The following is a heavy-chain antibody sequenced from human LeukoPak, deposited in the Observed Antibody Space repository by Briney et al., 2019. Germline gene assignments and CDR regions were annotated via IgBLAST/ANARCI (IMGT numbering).Heavy chain of an antibody. V-gene: IGHV3-23*01. D-gene: IGHD6-13*01. CDR3: ANNVRAYSSSWFFDY. Sequence: PGGSLRLSCAASGFTFSSYAMSWVRQAPGKGLEWVSAISGSGGSTYYADSVKGRFTISRDNSKNTLYLQMNSLRAEDTAVYYCANNVRAYSSSWFFDYWGQGTLVTVSS. CDR1: GFTFSSYA. J-gene: IGHJ4*02. CDR2: ISGSGGST.